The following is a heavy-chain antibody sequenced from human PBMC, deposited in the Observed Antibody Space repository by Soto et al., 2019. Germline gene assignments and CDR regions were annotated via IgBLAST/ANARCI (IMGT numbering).Heavy chain of an antibody. D-gene: IGHD6-13*01. V-gene: IGHV1-3*01. J-gene: IGHJ6*03. CDR2: INAGNGNT. Sequence: ASVKVSCKASGYTFTCYAMHWVRQAPGQRLEWMGWINAGNGNTKYSQKFQGRVTITRDTSASTAYMELSSLRSEDTAVYYCARDGGYSRYYYYYYMDVWGKGTTVTVSS. CDR3: ARDGGYSRYYYYYYMDV. CDR1: GYTFTCYA.